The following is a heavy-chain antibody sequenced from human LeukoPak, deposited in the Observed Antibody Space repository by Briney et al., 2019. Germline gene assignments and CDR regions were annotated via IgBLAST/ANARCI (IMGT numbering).Heavy chain of an antibody. V-gene: IGHV3-7*02. Sequence: GGSLILSCAASGFTFSDYWMSWVRQAPGRGLQWVAKIKHDGSEIYYLDSVKSRFTISRDNAKASLYLQMYGLRVDDSAVYYCATEYCTDKGNFDLWGRGTLVTVSS. CDR3: ATEYCTDKGNFDL. CDR1: GFTFSDYW. J-gene: IGHJ2*01. D-gene: IGHD2/OR15-2a*01. CDR2: IKHDGSEI.